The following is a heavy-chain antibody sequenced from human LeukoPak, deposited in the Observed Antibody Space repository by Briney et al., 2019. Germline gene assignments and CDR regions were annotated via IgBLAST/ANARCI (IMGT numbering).Heavy chain of an antibody. CDR1: GYTLTELS. D-gene: IGHD3-22*01. CDR3: ATAPPDDSSGNTGGGY. Sequence: ASVKVSCKVSGYTLTELSMHWVRQAPGKGLEWMAGFDPEDGETIYAQKFQGRVTMTEDTSTDTAYMELSSLRSEDTAVYYCATAPPDDSSGNTGGGYWGQGTLVTVSS. V-gene: IGHV1-24*01. J-gene: IGHJ4*02. CDR2: FDPEDGET.